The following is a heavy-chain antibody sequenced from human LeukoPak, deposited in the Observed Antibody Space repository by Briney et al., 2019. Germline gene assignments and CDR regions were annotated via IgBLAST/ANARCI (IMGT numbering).Heavy chain of an antibody. J-gene: IGHJ3*02. CDR1: GFTFSSYA. CDR3: ARDAIVVGSVGAFDI. D-gene: IGHD2-2*01. Sequence: GGSLRLSCAASGFTFSSYAMHWVRQAPGKGLEWVAVISYDGSNKYYADSVKGRFTISRDNSKNTLYLQMNSLRAEDTAVYYCARDAIVVGSVGAFDIWGQGTMVTVSS. CDR2: ISYDGSNK. V-gene: IGHV3-30-3*01.